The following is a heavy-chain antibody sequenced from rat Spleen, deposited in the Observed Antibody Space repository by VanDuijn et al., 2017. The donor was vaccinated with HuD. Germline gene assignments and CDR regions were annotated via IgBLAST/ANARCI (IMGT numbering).Heavy chain of an antibody. CDR1: GFTFSDYN. D-gene: IGHD1-9*01. J-gene: IGHJ2*01. CDR3: TTDYGYIFDY. V-gene: IGHV5-20*01. CDR2: ISYDGGST. Sequence: EVQLVESGGGLVQPGRSLKLSCAASGFTFSDYNMAWVRQAPKKGLEWVAYISYDGGSTYYRDSVKGRFTISRDNAKSTLYLQMDSLRSEDTATYYCTTDYGYIFDYWGQGVMVTVSS.